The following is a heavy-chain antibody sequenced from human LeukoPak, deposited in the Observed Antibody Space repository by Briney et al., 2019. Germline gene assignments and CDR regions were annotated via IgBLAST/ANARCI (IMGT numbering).Heavy chain of an antibody. Sequence: GGSLRLSCAASGFTFSSSAMNWVRQAPGEGLEWVSSITGSSSNTYYADSVKGRFTISRDNAKNSLYLQMNSLRAEDTAVYYCARDAERWLQYYFDYWGQGTLVTVSS. CDR1: GFTFSSSA. J-gene: IGHJ4*02. CDR3: ARDAERWLQYYFDY. CDR2: ITGSSSNT. V-gene: IGHV3-21*01. D-gene: IGHD5-24*01.